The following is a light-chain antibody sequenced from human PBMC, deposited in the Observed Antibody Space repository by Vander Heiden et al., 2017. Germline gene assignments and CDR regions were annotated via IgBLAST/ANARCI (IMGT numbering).Light chain of an antibody. J-gene: IGLJ2*01. V-gene: IGLV1-40*01. CDR2: GNS. Sequence: QSVLTQPPSVSGAPGPRVTISCTGSSSNIGAGYDVHWYQQLPGTAPKLLIYGNSNRPSGVPDRFSGSKSGTPASLAITGLQAEDEADYYCQSYDSSLSGVVFGGGTKLTVL. CDR1: SSNIGAGYD. CDR3: QSYDSSLSGVV.